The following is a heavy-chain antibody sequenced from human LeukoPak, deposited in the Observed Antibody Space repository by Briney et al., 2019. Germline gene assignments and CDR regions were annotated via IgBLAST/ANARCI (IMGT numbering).Heavy chain of an antibody. CDR3: ATGLYCSGGSCYSGYFQH. CDR2: IYPGDSDT. CDR1: GYSFTSYW. D-gene: IGHD2-15*01. J-gene: IGHJ1*01. V-gene: IGHV5-51*01. Sequence: NHGESLKISCKGSGYSFTSYWIHWVRQMPGKGLEWMGIIYPGDSDTRYSPSFQGQVTISADKSISTAYLQWSSLKASDTAMYYCATGLYCSGGSCYSGYFQHWGQGTLVTVSS.